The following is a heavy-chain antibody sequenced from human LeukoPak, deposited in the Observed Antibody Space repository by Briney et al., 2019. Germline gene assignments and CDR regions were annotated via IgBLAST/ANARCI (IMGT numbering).Heavy chain of an antibody. CDR1: GYTFTVYF. J-gene: IGHJ4*02. Sequence: GASVKVSCKASGYTFTVYFMHWVRQAPGQGLEWMGWINPNSGGTNYAQKFQGRVTRTRDTSISTAYMELSRLRSDDTAVYYCARELNYDSSGYYFDYWGQGTLVTVSS. V-gene: IGHV1-2*02. CDR2: INPNSGGT. D-gene: IGHD3-22*01. CDR3: ARELNYDSSGYYFDY.